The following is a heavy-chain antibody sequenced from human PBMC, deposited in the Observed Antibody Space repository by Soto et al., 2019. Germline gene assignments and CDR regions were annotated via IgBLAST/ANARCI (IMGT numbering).Heavy chain of an antibody. V-gene: IGHV4-34*01. CDR1: GGSFSGYY. Sequence: SETPSLTCAVYGGSFSGYYWSWIRQPPGKGLEWIGEINHSGSTNYNPSLKSRVTISVDTSKNQFSLNLSSVTAADTAVYYCAGGRGRQQLVMSYYYGMDVWGQGTTVGVYS. CDR3: AGGRGRQQLVMSYYYGMDV. J-gene: IGHJ6*02. D-gene: IGHD6-13*01. CDR2: INHSGST.